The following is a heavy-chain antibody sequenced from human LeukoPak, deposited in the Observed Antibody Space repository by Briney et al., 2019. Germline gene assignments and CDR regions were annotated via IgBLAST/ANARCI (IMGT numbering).Heavy chain of an antibody. J-gene: IGHJ4*02. CDR3: ARIITMVRGVIIPPDY. V-gene: IGHV3-21*01. D-gene: IGHD3-10*01. Sequence: GGSLRLSCAASGFTFSSYSMNWVRQAPGKGLEWVSSISSSSSYIYYADSVKGRFTISRDNAKNSLYLQMNSLRAEDTAVYYCARIITMVRGVIIPPDYWGQETLVTVSS. CDR1: GFTFSSYS. CDR2: ISSSSSYI.